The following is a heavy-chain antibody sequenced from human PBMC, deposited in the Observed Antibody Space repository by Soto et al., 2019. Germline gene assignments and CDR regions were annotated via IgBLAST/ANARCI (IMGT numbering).Heavy chain of an antibody. CDR2: ISAYTDTP. V-gene: IGHV1-18*01. J-gene: IGHJ5*02. D-gene: IGHD2-2*01. CDR1: GYTFTNFG. CDR3: ARAVPGVAAWFYP. Sequence: ASVKVSCKASGYTFTNFGVTWVRRAPGQGLEWMGWISAYTDTPNYAQKFQGRVTMTIDTSTSTAYMDLMSLTSDDTAVYYCARAVPGVAAWFYPWSQGPLVTVSS.